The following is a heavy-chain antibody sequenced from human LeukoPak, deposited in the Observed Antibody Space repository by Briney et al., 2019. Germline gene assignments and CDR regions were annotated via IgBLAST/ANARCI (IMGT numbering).Heavy chain of an antibody. CDR1: GFSVGDHA. D-gene: IGHD5-18*01. J-gene: IGHJ6*02. Sequence: PGGSLRLSCTGSGFSVGDHAMSWVRQAPGKGLEWVGFIRSNAYRGTTEYAASVKGRFTISRDDPNNIAYLQMNSLKTEDTAVYYCSRGPIELWVHSGMDVWGQGTTVTVSS. CDR2: IRSNAYRGTT. CDR3: SRGPIELWVHSGMDV. V-gene: IGHV3-49*04.